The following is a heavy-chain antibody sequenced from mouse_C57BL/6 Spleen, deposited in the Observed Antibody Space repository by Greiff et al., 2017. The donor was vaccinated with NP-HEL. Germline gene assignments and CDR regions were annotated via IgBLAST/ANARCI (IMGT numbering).Heavy chain of an antibody. CDR1: GYTFTSYW. D-gene: IGHD2-4*01. J-gene: IGHJ3*01. V-gene: IGHV1-69*01. Sequence: QVQLQQPGAELVMPGASVKLSCKASGYTFTSYWMHWVKQRPGQGLEWIGEIDPSDSYTKYNQKFKGKSTLTVDKSSSTAYMQLSSLTSEDSAVYYCGYDYDGAWFAYWGQGTLVTVSA. CDR2: IDPSDSYT. CDR3: GYDYDGAWFAY.